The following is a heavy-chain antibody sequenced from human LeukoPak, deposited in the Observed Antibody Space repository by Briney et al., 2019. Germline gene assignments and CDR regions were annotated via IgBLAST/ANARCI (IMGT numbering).Heavy chain of an antibody. V-gene: IGHV4-59*01. D-gene: IGHD3-3*01. J-gene: IGHJ6*03. CDR3: ARITNYYYMDV. CDR2: LYYTGST. Sequence: SETLSLTCTVSGDSISTYYWTWIRQPPGKGLEWIGYLYYTGSTNYSPSLKSRVTMSVDTSKNQFSLKLSSVTAADTDVYYCARITNYYYMDVWGKGIMVTVSS. CDR1: GDSISTYY.